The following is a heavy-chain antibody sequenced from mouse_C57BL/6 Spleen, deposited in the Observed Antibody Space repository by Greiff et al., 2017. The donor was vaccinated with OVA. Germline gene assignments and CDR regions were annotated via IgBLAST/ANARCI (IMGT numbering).Heavy chain of an antibody. Sequence: DVMLVESGGGLVKPGGSLKLSCAASGFTFSDYGMHWVRQAPEKGLEWVAYISSGSSTIYYADTVKGRFTISRDNAKNTLFLQMTSLRSEDTAMYYCARYALYAMDYWGQGTSVTVSS. CDR3: ARYALYAMDY. CDR1: GFTFSDYG. CDR2: ISSGSSTI. J-gene: IGHJ4*01. D-gene: IGHD6-5*01. V-gene: IGHV5-17*01.